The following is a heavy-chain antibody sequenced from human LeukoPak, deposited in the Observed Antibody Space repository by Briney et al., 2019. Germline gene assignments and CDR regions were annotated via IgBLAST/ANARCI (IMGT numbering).Heavy chain of an antibody. J-gene: IGHJ4*02. CDR1: GITFSSYW. Sequence: GGSLRLSCAASGITFSSYWMHWVRQAPGKGLVWVSRITSDGSNTNYADSVKGRFTISRDNAKNTLYLQMNSLRAEDTARYYCARSGGIIDYWGQGTLVTVSS. CDR2: ITSDGSNT. V-gene: IGHV3-74*01. CDR3: ARSGGIIDY. D-gene: IGHD3-10*01.